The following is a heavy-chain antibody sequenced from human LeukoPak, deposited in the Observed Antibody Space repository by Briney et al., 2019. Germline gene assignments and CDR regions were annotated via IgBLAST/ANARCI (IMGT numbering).Heavy chain of an antibody. CDR1: GDSVSSNSAA. J-gene: IGHJ6*03. D-gene: IGHD6-19*01. V-gene: IGHV6-1*01. Sequence: SQTLSLTCAISGDSVSSNSAAWNWIRQSPSRGLEWLGRTYYRSKWYNDYAVSVKSRITINPDTSKNQFSLQLNSVTPEDTAVYYCARGPRYSSGWYVIDYYYYMDVWGKGSTVTVSS. CDR2: TYYRSKWYN. CDR3: ARGPRYSSGWYVIDYYYYMDV.